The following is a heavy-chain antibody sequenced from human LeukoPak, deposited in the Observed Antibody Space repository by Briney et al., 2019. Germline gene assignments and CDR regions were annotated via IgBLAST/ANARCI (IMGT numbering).Heavy chain of an antibody. CDR2: VLYSGST. CDR1: GVSISSGHYY. V-gene: IGHV4-39*07. D-gene: IGHD3-16*01. Sequence: PSETLSLTCTVSGVSISSGHYYWAWIRQPPGRGLECIASVLYSGSTYYDPSFNGRVTLSVDTSKNQFSLRLSSVTAADTAIYYCARHTIDTTLGGVPDYFDAWGQGTPVTVSS. CDR3: ARHTIDTTLGGVPDYFDA. J-gene: IGHJ5*02.